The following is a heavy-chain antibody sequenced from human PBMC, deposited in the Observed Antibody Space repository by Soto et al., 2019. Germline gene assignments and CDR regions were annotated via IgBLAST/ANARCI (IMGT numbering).Heavy chain of an antibody. V-gene: IGHV4-30-4*01. CDR2: IYYSGST. CDR1: GGTISSGDYY. D-gene: IGHD3-3*01. Sequence: SETLSLTCTVSGGTISSGDYYWSWIRQPPGKGLEWIGYIYYSGSTYYNPSLKSRVTISVDTSKNQFSLKLSSVTAADTAVYYCARAFNYDFDYYGMDVWGQGTTVTVSS. CDR3: ARAFNYDFDYYGMDV. J-gene: IGHJ6*02.